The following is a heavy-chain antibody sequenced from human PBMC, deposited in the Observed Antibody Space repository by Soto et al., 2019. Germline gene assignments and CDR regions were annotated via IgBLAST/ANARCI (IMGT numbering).Heavy chain of an antibody. V-gene: IGHV4-59*01. D-gene: IGHD6-19*01. CDR3: ARALGPGIAVADAYYFDY. Sequence: SETLSLTCTVSGGSISSYYWSWIRQPPGKGLEWIGYIYYSGSTNYNPSLKSRVTISVDTSKNQFSLKLSSVTAADTAGYYCARALGPGIAVADAYYFDYWGQGTLVTVSS. CDR1: GGSISSYY. J-gene: IGHJ4*02. CDR2: IYYSGST.